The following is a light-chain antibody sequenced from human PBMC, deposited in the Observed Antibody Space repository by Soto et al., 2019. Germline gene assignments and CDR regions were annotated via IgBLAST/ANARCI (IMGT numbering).Light chain of an antibody. V-gene: IGKV3-11*01. CDR1: QSVSSY. J-gene: IGKJ5*01. CDR3: QQRSNWPR. CDR2: DAS. Sequence: EIVLTQSPATLSLYPGERATLSCRASQSVSSYLAWYQQKPGQAPRLLIYDASNRATGIPARFSGSGSGTDFTLTISRLEAEEFAVYYCQQRSNWPRFGKGTRLEIK.